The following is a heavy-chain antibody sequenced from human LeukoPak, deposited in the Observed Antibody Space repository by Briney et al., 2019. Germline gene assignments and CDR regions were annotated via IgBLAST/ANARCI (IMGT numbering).Heavy chain of an antibody. CDR2: ISSSGSII. CDR3: ARDGDSDSWFGSGFDH. Sequence: GGSLRLSCAASGFTFSYFYMTWIRQAPGKGLEWVSYISSSGSIIYYADSVKGRFTISRDNAKNSLYLQMNSLRAEDTAVYYCARDGDSDSWFGSGFDHWGQGTQVTVSS. CDR1: GFTFSYFY. V-gene: IGHV3-11*04. D-gene: IGHD3-10*01. J-gene: IGHJ4*02.